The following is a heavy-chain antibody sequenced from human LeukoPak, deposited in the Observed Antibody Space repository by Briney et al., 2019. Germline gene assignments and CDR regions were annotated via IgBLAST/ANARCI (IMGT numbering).Heavy chain of an antibody. J-gene: IGHJ4*02. CDR1: GFTFDDYA. D-gene: IGHD3-10*01. V-gene: IGHV3-9*01. Sequence: PGRSLRLSCAASGFTFDDYAMHWVRQAPGKGLEWVSGISWNSGSIGYADSVKGRFTISRDNAKNSLYLQMNSLRAEDTALYYCAKGKITMVRGVIITPYYFDYWGQGTLVTVSS. CDR2: ISWNSGSI. CDR3: AKGKITMVRGVIITPYYFDY.